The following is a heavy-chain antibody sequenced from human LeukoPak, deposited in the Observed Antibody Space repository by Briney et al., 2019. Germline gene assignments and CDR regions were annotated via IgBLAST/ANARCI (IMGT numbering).Heavy chain of an antibody. D-gene: IGHD2-8*02. CDR2: INPNSGGT. CDR3: ATELVARGPAFDM. J-gene: IGHJ3*02. CDR1: EYTFTGNH. V-gene: IGHV1-2*02. Sequence: ASVKVSCKPSEYTFTGNHVHWVRQAPGQGLEWMGWINPNSGGTNYAQKFQGRVTMTSDTSISTVYMELSRLKSDDTAVYYCATELVARGPAFDMWGQGTMVTVAS.